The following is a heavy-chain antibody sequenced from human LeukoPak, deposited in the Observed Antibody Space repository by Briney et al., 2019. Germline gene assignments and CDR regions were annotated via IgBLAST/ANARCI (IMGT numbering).Heavy chain of an antibody. CDR2: ISSSSSTI. CDR3: ARENRWELLVYYYYMDV. V-gene: IGHV3-48*01. Sequence: PGGTLRLSCAASGFTFSSYSMNWVRQAPGKGLEWVSYISSSSSTIYYADSVKGRFTISRDNAKNSLYLQMNSLRAEDTAVYYCARENRWELLVYYYYMDVWGKGTTVTVSS. CDR1: GFTFSSYS. D-gene: IGHD1-26*01. J-gene: IGHJ6*03.